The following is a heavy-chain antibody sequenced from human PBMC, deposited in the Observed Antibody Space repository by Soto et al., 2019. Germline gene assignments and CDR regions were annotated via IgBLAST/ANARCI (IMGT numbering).Heavy chain of an antibody. J-gene: IGHJ4*02. CDR2: ISSSSSYI. V-gene: IGHV3-21*01. D-gene: IGHD1-26*01. Sequence: PGESQKISCSASGFTFSSYSMNWVRQAPGKGLEWVSSISSSSSYIYYADSVKGRFTISRDNAKNSLYLQMNSLRAEDTAVYYCARDGRGSRKDPYFDYWGQGTLVTVSS. CDR3: ARDGRGSRKDPYFDY. CDR1: GFTFSSYS.